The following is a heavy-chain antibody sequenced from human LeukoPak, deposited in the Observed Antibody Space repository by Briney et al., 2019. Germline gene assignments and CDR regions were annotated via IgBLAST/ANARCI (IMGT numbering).Heavy chain of an antibody. Sequence: GGSLRLSCAASGFTFSSYSMNWVRQAPGKGLEWVSSISSSSSYIYYADSVKGRFTISRDNAKNSLYLQMNSLRAEDTAVYYCARDPQQERGTYYFDYWGQGTLVTVSS. CDR1: GFTFSSYS. CDR3: ARDPQQERGTYYFDY. J-gene: IGHJ4*02. V-gene: IGHV3-21*01. D-gene: IGHD1-26*01. CDR2: ISSSSSYI.